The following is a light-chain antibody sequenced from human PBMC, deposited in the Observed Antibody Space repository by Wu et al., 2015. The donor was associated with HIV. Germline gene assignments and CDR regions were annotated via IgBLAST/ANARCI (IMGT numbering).Light chain of an antibody. CDR3: QQNYDTPGT. V-gene: IGKV1-39*01. Sequence: DIQMTQSPSSLSASVGDRVTITCRASQSISTFLNWYQQKPGTAPFLLIYAASFLQTGVPSRFSATGSGTQFTLTISSLQPEDFATYFCQQNYDTPGTFGPGTKVEIK. CDR2: AAS. CDR1: QSISTF. J-gene: IGKJ1*01.